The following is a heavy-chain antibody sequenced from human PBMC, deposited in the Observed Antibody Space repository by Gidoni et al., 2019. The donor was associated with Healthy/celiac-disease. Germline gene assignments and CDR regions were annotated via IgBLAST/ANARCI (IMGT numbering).Heavy chain of an antibody. Sequence: QVPLQQWGAGLLKPSETLSLTCAVYGGSFSGYYWSWIRQPPGKGLEWIGEINNSGSTNYNPSLKSRVTISVDTSKNQFSLKLSSVTAADTAVYYCAGDCTNGVCSSYGMDVWGQGTTVTVSS. D-gene: IGHD2-8*01. J-gene: IGHJ6*02. V-gene: IGHV4-34*01. CDR1: GGSFSGYY. CDR2: INNSGST. CDR3: AGDCTNGVCSSYGMDV.